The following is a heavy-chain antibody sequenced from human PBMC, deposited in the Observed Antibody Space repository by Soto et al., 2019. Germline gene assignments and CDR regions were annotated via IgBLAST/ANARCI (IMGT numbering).Heavy chain of an antibody. D-gene: IGHD3-3*01. CDR1: GFSLSTSGVG. CDR3: AHVRITIFGVVIEYYFDY. J-gene: IGHJ4*02. Sequence: SGPTLVNPTQTLTLTCTFSGFSLSTSGVGVGWIRQPPGKALEWLALIYWDDDKRYSPSLKSRLTITKDTSKNQVVLTMTNMDPVDTATYYCAHVRITIFGVVIEYYFDYWGQGTLVTVS. CDR2: IYWDDDK. V-gene: IGHV2-5*02.